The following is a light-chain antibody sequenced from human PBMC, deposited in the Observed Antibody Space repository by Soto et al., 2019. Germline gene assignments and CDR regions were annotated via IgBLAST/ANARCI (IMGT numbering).Light chain of an antibody. J-gene: IGKJ5*01. CDR2: GAS. V-gene: IGKV3-11*01. CDR3: QQRSNWPIT. CDR1: QSVDSY. Sequence: SPASLSLSPGERATLSCRASQSVDSYLVWYQQKPGQAPRLLIFGASSRATGIPARFSGSGSGTDFTLTINSLEPEDFAVYYCQQRSNWPITFGQGTRLEIK.